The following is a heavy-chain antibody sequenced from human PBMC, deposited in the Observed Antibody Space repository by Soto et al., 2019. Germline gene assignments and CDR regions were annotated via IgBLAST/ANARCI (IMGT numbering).Heavy chain of an antibody. D-gene: IGHD2-8*02. CDR3: ARDATGGYFDS. J-gene: IGHJ4*02. V-gene: IGHV3-7*01. CDR2: INQDGSMK. Sequence: GGSLRLSCADSGFTSSAFWMSWVRQAPGKGLEWVANINQDGSMKNSVDSVRGRFTISRDNAKNSLYLQMNGLRAEDTAVYYCARDATGGYFDSWGQGTLVTVSS. CDR1: GFTSSAFW.